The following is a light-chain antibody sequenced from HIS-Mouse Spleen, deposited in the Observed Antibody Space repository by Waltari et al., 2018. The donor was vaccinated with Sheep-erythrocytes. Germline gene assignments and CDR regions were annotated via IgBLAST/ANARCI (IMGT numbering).Light chain of an antibody. V-gene: IGLV2-23*01. CDR3: CSYAGSSTWV. Sequence: QSALTQPASVSGSPGQSITISCTGTSSDVGSYNLVSWYQQHPGKAPKLMSYEGSKRPSGVSNRVSGSKSGNTASLTISGLQAEDEADYYCCSYAGSSTWVFGRGTKLTVL. J-gene: IGLJ3*02. CDR1: SSDVGSYNL. CDR2: EGS.